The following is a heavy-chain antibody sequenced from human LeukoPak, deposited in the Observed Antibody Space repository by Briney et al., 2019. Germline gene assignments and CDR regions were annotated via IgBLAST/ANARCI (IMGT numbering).Heavy chain of an antibody. Sequence: HPSETLSLTCAVYGGSFSGYYWSRIRQPPGKGLEWIGEINHSGSTNYNPSLKSRVTISVDTSKNQFSLKLSSVTAADTAVYYCARLRVFRGYGSGSYPHYYYYYYMDVWGKGTTVTISS. V-gene: IGHV4-34*01. CDR3: ARLRVFRGYGSGSYPHYYYYYYMDV. CDR2: INHSGST. J-gene: IGHJ6*03. D-gene: IGHD3-10*01. CDR1: GGSFSGYY.